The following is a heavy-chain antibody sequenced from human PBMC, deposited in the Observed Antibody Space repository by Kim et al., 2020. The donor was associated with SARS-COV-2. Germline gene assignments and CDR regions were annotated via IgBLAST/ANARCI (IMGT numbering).Heavy chain of an antibody. V-gene: IGHV4-34*01. Sequence: RVTISVDTSKNQFCLKLSSVTAADTAVYYCARGPRVSRFLEWLLSPFDYWGQGTLVTVSS. D-gene: IGHD3-3*01. J-gene: IGHJ4*02. CDR3: ARGPRVSRFLEWLLSPFDY.